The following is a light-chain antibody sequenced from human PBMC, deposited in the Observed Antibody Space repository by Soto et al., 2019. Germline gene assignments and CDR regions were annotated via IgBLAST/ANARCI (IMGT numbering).Light chain of an antibody. V-gene: IGKV1-27*01. CDR2: ASS. J-gene: IGKJ3*01. Sequence: DIPMTQSPSALSASVGDRVNITCRASEGIRVYLAWYQQRPGKAPKLLIYASSILQSGIPPRFSGTRSDTEFDLAISSQRPDDVATYYCQNYHKAPLTFGPGTKVDIK. CDR1: EGIRVY. CDR3: QNYHKAPLT.